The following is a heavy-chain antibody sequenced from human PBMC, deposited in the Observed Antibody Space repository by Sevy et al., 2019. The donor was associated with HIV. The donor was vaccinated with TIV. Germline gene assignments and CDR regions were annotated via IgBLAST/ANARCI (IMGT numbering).Heavy chain of an antibody. CDR2: IWYDGSIK. CDR1: GFTFNMYG. Sequence: GSLKISCAASGFTFNMYGMHWVRQAPGKGLEWVGQIWYDGSIKKYADSVKGRFTISRDNSKSTLYLQMNSLRGEDTAVYFCASEHNWDDAFDIWGQGTMVTVSS. J-gene: IGHJ3*02. V-gene: IGHV3-33*08. D-gene: IGHD1-1*01. CDR3: ASEHNWDDAFDI.